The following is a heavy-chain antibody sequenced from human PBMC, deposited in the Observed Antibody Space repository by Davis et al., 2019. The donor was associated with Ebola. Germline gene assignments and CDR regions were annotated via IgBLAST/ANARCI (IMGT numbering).Heavy chain of an antibody. V-gene: IGHV5-51*01. D-gene: IGHD2-8*02. Sequence: GESLKISCKGSGYSFTNYWIGWVRQMPGKGLEWMGIIFTGDSDTRYGPSFRGQVTISADKSLKTAFLHWSSLKASDTAMYYCATLRRTITGMDDGFDIWGQGTMVTVSS. CDR1: GYSFTNYW. CDR3: ATLRRTITGMDDGFDI. CDR2: IFTGDSDT. J-gene: IGHJ3*02.